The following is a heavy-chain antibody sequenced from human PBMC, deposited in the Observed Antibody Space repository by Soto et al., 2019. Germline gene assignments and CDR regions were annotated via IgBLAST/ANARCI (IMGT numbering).Heavy chain of an antibody. V-gene: IGHV5-51*01. CDR1: GYSFTSYW. D-gene: IGHD2-2*01. J-gene: IGHJ6*03. CDR3: ARQAVPAAMYYYYYMDV. CDR2: IYPGDSDT. Sequence: GESLTISCKGSGYSFTSYWIGWVRQMPGKGLEWMGIIYPGDSDTRYSPSFQGQVTISADKSISTAYLQWSSLKASDTAMYYCARQAVPAAMYYYYYMDVWGKGTTVTV.